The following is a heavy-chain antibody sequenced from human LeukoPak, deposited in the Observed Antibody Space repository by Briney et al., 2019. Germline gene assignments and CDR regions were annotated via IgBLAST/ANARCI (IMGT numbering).Heavy chain of an antibody. D-gene: IGHD4-17*01. Sequence: SETLSLTCTVSGGSISSYYWSWIRQPAGKGLGWIGRIYTSGSTNYNPSLKSQVTMSVDTSKNQFSLKRSSVTASDTAVYYCARDRIATVNNWFDPWGQGTLVTVSS. CDR1: GGSISSYY. V-gene: IGHV4-4*07. CDR3: ARDRIATVNNWFDP. CDR2: IYTSGST. J-gene: IGHJ5*02.